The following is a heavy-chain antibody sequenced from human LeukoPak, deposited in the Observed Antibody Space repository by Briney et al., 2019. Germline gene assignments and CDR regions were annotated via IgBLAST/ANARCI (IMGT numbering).Heavy chain of an antibody. CDR2: IVVGSGNT. D-gene: IGHD3-22*01. Sequence: GASVKVSCKASGFTFTSSAMQWVRQARGQRLEWIGWIVVGSGNTNYAQKFQERVTITRDMSTSTAYMELSSLRSEDTAVYYCARGLGMDYDSGGSDWFDPWGQGTLVTVSS. V-gene: IGHV1-58*02. CDR3: ARGLGMDYDSGGSDWFDP. CDR1: GFTFTSSA. J-gene: IGHJ5*02.